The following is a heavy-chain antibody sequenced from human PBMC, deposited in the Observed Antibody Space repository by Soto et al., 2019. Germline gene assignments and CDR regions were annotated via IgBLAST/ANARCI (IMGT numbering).Heavy chain of an antibody. CDR3: ARGMAGRFRGNPYYYYGMDV. CDR2: IYTSGST. Sequence: SETLSLTCTVSCGSISSYYWSWIRQPAGKGLEWIGRIYTSGSTNYNPSLKSRVTMSVDTSKNQFSLKLSSVTAADTAVYYCARGMAGRFRGNPYYYYGMDVWGQGTTVTVSS. CDR1: CGSISSYY. D-gene: IGHD2-8*01. J-gene: IGHJ6*02. V-gene: IGHV4-4*07.